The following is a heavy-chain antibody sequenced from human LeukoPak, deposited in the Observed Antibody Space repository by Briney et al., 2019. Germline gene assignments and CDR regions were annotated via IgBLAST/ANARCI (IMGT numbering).Heavy chain of an antibody. D-gene: IGHD2-15*01. CDR3: ARLDCSGGSCYSHYYYYMDV. CDR2: INHSGST. J-gene: IGHJ6*03. Sequence: SETLSLTCAVYGGSFSGYYWSWIRQPPGKGLEWIGEINHSGSTYYNPSLKSRVTISVDTSKNQFSLKLSSVTAADTAVYYCARLDCSGGSCYSHYYYYMDVWGKGTTVTISS. V-gene: IGHV4-34*01. CDR1: GGSFSGYY.